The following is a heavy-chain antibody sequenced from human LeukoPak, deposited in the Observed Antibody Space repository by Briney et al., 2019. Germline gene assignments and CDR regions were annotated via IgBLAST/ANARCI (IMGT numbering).Heavy chain of an antibody. D-gene: IGHD2-2*01. CDR3: ARDGYCSSTSCPWAYFDF. V-gene: IGHV3-64*01. J-gene: IGHJ4*02. CDR1: GFTFSGYA. CDR2: ISSNGGST. Sequence: GGSLRLSCAASGFTFSGYAMHWVRQAPGKGLEFVSVISSNGGSTYYANSVQGRFTISRDNSKNTLYLQMGSLRAEDMAVYYCARDGYCSSTSCPWAYFDFWGQGTLVTVSS.